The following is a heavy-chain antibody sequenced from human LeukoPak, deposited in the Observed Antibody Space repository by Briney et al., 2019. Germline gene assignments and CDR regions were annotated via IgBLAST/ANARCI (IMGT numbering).Heavy chain of an antibody. Sequence: SETLSLTCAVYGGSFSCYYWSWIRQPPGKGLEWIGEINHSGSTNYNPSLKSRVTISVDTSKNQFSLKLSSVTAADTAVYYCARVNECSSTSCYINYWGQGTLVTVSS. CDR1: GGSFSCYY. CDR3: ARVNECSSTSCYINY. D-gene: IGHD2-2*02. CDR2: INHSGST. J-gene: IGHJ4*02. V-gene: IGHV4-34*01.